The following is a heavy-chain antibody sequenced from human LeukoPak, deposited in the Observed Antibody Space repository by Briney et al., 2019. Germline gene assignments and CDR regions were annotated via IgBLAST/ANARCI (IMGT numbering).Heavy chain of an antibody. CDR2: IWYDGSNK. CDR1: GFTFSSYG. J-gene: IGHJ4*02. Sequence: GGSLRLSCAVSGFTFSSYGMHWVRQAPGKGLEWVAVIWYDGSNKYYADSVKGRFTISRDNSKNTLYLQMNSLRAEDTAVYYCAKDLGPMTTVTPVGFDYWGQGTLVTVSS. CDR3: AKDLGPMTTVTPVGFDY. D-gene: IGHD4-17*01. V-gene: IGHV3-33*06.